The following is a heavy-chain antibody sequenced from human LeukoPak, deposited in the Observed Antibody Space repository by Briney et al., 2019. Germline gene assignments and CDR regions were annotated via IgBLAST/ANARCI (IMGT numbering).Heavy chain of an antibody. CDR2: ISWNSGSI. J-gene: IGHJ6*03. CDR1: GFTFDDYA. CDR3: AKVSVTQDYMDV. D-gene: IGHD4-11*01. V-gene: IGHV3-9*03. Sequence: PGRSLRLSCAASGFTFDDYAMHWVRQAPGKGLEWVSGISWNSGSIGYADSVKGRFTISRDNAKNSLYLQMNSLRAEDMALYYCAKVSVTQDYMDVWGKGTTVTVSS.